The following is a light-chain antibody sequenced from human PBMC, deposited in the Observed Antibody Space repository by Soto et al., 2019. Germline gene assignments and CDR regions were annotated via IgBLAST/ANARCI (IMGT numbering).Light chain of an antibody. Sequence: IRLTQSASSLSASVGDRVTITCRASQRLXSDFNWYEQKPGKAPKLLIXAESSLQSVVPSRFSGSGSGTDFTLNISSMQPEDFAIYYCQQSYSTLRTTFGQGTKVDI. J-gene: IGKJ1*01. CDR2: AES. CDR3: QQSYSTLRTT. V-gene: IGKV1-39*01. CDR1: QRLXSD.